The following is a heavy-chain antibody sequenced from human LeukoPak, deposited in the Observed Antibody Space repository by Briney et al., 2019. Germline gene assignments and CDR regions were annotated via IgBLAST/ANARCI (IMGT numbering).Heavy chain of an antibody. D-gene: IGHD5-18*01. V-gene: IGHV3-30*18. Sequence: GGSLRLSCAASGFTFSSYGMHWVRQAPGKGLEWVAVISYDGSNKYYADSVKGRFTISRDNSKNTLYLQMNSLRAEDTAVYYCAKGDTAMVTPFDYWGQGTLVTVSS. CDR2: ISYDGSNK. CDR3: AKGDTAMVTPFDY. CDR1: GFTFSSYG. J-gene: IGHJ4*02.